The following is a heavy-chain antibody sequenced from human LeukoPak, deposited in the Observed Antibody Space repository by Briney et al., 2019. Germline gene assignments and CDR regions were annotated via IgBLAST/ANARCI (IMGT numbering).Heavy chain of an antibody. CDR3: ASSPLYDFWSGYSLDY. V-gene: IGHV3-48*03. CDR2: ISSSGRTI. D-gene: IGHD3-3*01. CDR1: GFTFSSYE. Sequence: GGSLRLSCAASGFTFSSYEMNWVRQAPGKGLEWVSYISSSGRTIYYADSVKGRFTISRDNAKNSLYLQMNSLRAEDTAVYYCASSPLYDFWSGYSLDYWGQGTLVTVSS. J-gene: IGHJ4*02.